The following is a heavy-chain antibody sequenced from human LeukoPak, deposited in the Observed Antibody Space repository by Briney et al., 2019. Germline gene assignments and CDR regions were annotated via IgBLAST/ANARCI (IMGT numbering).Heavy chain of an antibody. CDR3: ARDVVCGGDCYSAGWFDP. CDR1: GFTFSSYG. CDR2: ISYDGSNK. V-gene: IGHV3-30*03. D-gene: IGHD2-21*02. J-gene: IGHJ5*02. Sequence: GGSLRLSCAASGFTFSSYGMHWVRQAPGRGLEWVAVISYDGSNKYYADSVKGRFTISRDNSKNTLYLQMNSLRAEDTAVYYCARDVVCGGDCYSAGWFDPWGQGTLVTVSS.